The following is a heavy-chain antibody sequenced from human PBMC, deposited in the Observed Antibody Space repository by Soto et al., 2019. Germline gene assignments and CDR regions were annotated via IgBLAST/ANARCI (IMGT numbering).Heavy chain of an antibody. J-gene: IGHJ6*02. D-gene: IGHD3-3*01. CDR3: ARIDFWSGYYSYYYYGMDV. V-gene: IGHV1-2*02. CDR1: GYTFTGYY. CDR2: INPNSGGT. Sequence: ASVKVSCKASGYTFTGYYMHWVRQAPGQGLEWMGWINPNSGGTNYAQKLQGRVTMTTDTSTSTAYMELRSLRSDDTAVYYCARIDFWSGYYSYYYYGMDVWGQGTTVTVSS.